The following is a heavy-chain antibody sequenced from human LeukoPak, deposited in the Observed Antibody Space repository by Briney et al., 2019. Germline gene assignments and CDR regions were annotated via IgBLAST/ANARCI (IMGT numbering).Heavy chain of an antibody. V-gene: IGHV1-2*02. CDR2: INPNSGGT. CDR1: GYTFTDYY. D-gene: IGHD1-26*01. J-gene: IGHJ5*02. CDR3: GTDNMGPTGLGH. Sequence: ASVRVSCTASGYTFTDYYFHWVRQAPGQGLEWMGRINPNSGGTNYAQKFQGRVSMTLDTSISTAYMELNSLRSDDTAVYYCGTDNMGPTGLGHWGQGTPVTVSS.